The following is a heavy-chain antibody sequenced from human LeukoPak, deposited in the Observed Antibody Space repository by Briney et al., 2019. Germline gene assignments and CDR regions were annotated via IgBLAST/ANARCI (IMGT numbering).Heavy chain of an antibody. Sequence: ASLKVSCKASRYTFTGYYMHWVRQAPGQGLEWMGWINPNSGGTNYAQKFQGRVTTTRDTSISTAYMELSRLRSDDTAVYCCARTYRIYYYDSSGYFGYWGQGTLVTVSS. J-gene: IGHJ4*02. V-gene: IGHV1-2*02. CDR1: RYTFTGYY. CDR2: INPNSGGT. D-gene: IGHD3-22*01. CDR3: ARTYRIYYYDSSGYFGY.